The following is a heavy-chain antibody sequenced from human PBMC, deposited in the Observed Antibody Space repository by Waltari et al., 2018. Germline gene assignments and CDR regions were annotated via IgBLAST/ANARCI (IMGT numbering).Heavy chain of an antibody. J-gene: IGHJ4*02. V-gene: IGHV3-23*01. D-gene: IGHD6-13*01. CDR3: ASLAAPSYSSSWYYFDY. Sequence: EVQLLESGGGLVQPGGSLRLSCAASGFTFSSYAMSWVRQAPGKGLEWVSAISGSGGSTYYADSVKGRFTISRDNSKNTLYLQMNSLRAEDTAVYYCASLAAPSYSSSWYYFDYWGQGTLVTVSS. CDR1: GFTFSSYA. CDR2: ISGSGGST.